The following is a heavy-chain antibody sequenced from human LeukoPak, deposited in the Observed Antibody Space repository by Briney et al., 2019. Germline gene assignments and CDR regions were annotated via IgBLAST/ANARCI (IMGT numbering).Heavy chain of an antibody. CDR1: GFTFSSYA. CDR2: ISYDGSNK. D-gene: IGHD3-10*01. J-gene: IGHJ5*02. V-gene: IGHV3-30-3*01. CDR3: AKAEPLLWFGERLSGWFDP. Sequence: SGGSLRLSCAASGFTFSSYAMHWVRQAPGKGLEWVAVISYDGSNKYYAVSVKGRFTISRDNSKNTLYLQMNSLRAEDTAVYYCAKAEPLLWFGERLSGWFDPWGQGTLVTVSS.